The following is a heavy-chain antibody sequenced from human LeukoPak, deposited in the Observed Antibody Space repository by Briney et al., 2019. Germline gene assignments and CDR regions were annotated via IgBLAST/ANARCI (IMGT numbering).Heavy chain of an antibody. Sequence: ASVKVSCTVSGYTLTELSMHWVRQAPGKGLEWMGGFDPEDGETIYAQKFQGRVTMTEDTSTDTAYMELSSLRSEDTAVYYCATDLAIYSGYAREDYWGQGTLVTVSS. CDR3: ATDLAIYSGYAREDY. J-gene: IGHJ4*02. V-gene: IGHV1-24*01. D-gene: IGHD5-12*01. CDR2: FDPEDGET. CDR1: GYTLTELS.